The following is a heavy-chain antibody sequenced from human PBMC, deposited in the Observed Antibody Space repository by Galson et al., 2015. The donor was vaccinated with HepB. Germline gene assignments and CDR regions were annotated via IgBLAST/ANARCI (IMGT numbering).Heavy chain of an antibody. J-gene: IGHJ4*02. CDR1: GFTFSNYA. CDR3: VRRSGGYSGYDY. CDR2: ISDSAATT. V-gene: IGHV3-23*01. D-gene: IGHD3-22*01. Sequence: SLRLSCAASGFTFSNYAVSWVRQAPGQGLKWVSGISDSAATTYYADSVRGRFTISRDNSRNTVFLQMDSLRVEDTALYYCVRRSGGYSGYDYWGQGTLVIVSS.